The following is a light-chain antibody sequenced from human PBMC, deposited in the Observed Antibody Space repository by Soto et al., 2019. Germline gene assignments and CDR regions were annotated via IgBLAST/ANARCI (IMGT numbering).Light chain of an antibody. J-gene: IGKJ1*01. CDR3: QEYGRSRGWT. CDR1: QSVSSSY. CDR2: GAS. Sequence: EIVLTQSPGTLSLSPGERATLSCRASQSVSSSYLAWYQQKPGQAPRLLIYGASSRATGIPDRFSGSGSGTDFTRTIRRLEPEEFAGDYRQEYGRSRGWTFGQGTKVEIK. V-gene: IGKV3-20*01.